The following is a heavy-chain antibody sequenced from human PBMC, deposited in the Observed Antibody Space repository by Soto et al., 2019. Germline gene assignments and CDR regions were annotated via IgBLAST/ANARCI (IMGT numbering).Heavy chain of an antibody. D-gene: IGHD2-21*01. CDR1: GGSISSDSYF. J-gene: IGHJ5*02. CDR2: VHYSATT. Sequence: QVQLQESGPGLVKPSQTLSLTCTVSGGSISSDSYFWSWIRQHPGEGLEWIGHVHYSATTYYNPSLTSLVSISVDTSKNQFSLKLSSVTAADTAIYYCARAVRGGVRGDWFAPWGQGTLVTVSS. CDR3: ARAVRGGVRGDWFAP. V-gene: IGHV4-31*01.